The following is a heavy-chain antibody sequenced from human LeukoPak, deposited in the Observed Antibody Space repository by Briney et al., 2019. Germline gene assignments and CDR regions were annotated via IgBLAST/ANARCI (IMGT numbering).Heavy chain of an antibody. CDR3: AKGTTVTHFNWFDP. D-gene: IGHD4-11*01. CDR2: ISGSGGST. J-gene: IGHJ5*02. V-gene: IGHV3-23*01. Sequence: GGSLRLSCAASGFTFSTYAMSWVRQAPGKGLEWVSAISGSGGSTYYADSVKGRFTISRDNSKNTLYLQMNSLRAKDTAVYYCAKGTTVTHFNWFDPWGQGTLVTVSS. CDR1: GFTFSTYA.